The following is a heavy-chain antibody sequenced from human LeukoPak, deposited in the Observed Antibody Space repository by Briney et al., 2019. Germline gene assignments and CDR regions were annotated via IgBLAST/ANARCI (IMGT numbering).Heavy chain of an antibody. V-gene: IGHV3-48*04. CDR1: GFTFSSYA. D-gene: IGHD4-11*01. Sequence: GGSLRLSCAASGFTFSSYAMSWVRQAPGKGLEWVSYISTSGSSIYDADSVRGRFTISRDNAKNSLYLEMNSLRAEDTAVYYCARAVIGTGEFDYWGQGILVTVSS. CDR2: ISTSGSSI. J-gene: IGHJ4*02. CDR3: ARAVIGTGEFDY.